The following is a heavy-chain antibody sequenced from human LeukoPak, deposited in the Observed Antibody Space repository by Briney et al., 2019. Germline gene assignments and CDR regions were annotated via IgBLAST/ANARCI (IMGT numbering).Heavy chain of an antibody. CDR1: GFTVSSKY. J-gene: IGHJ4*02. D-gene: IGHD4-17*01. CDR3: AGVRVTTTLIDY. CDR2: IYSGGST. Sequence: PGGSLRLSCAASGFTVSSKYMSWVRQAPGKGLEWVSVIYSGGSTYYADSVKGRFTISRDNSKNTLYLQMNSLRAEDTAVYYCAGVRVTTTLIDYWGQGTLVTVSS. V-gene: IGHV3-53*01.